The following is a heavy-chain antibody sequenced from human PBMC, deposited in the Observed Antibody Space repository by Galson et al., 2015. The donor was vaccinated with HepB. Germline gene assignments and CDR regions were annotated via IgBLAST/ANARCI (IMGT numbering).Heavy chain of an antibody. V-gene: IGHV1-2*02. CDR3: ARRNWNYVGYFDY. D-gene: IGHD1-7*01. Sequence: QSGAEVKKPGESLKVSCKASGYTFTGYYMHWVRQAPGQGLEWMGWINPNSGGTNYAQKFQGRVTMTRDTSISTAYMELSRLRSDDTAVYYCARRNWNYVGYFDYWGQGTLVTVSS. J-gene: IGHJ4*02. CDR1: GYTFTGYY. CDR2: INPNSGGT.